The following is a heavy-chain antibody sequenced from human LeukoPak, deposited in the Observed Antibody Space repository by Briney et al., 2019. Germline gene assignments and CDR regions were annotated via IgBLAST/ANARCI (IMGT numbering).Heavy chain of an antibody. Sequence: PGGSLRLSCTASGFTFGDYAMSWVRQAPGKGLEWVSYISSSGSTMYYADSVKGRFTISRDNAKNSLYLQMNSLRAEDTAVYYCARDCRGDPLADYFDYWGQGTLVTVSS. CDR2: ISSSGSTM. V-gene: IGHV3-11*01. D-gene: IGHD6-19*01. CDR3: ARDCRGDPLADYFDY. CDR1: GFTFGDYA. J-gene: IGHJ4*02.